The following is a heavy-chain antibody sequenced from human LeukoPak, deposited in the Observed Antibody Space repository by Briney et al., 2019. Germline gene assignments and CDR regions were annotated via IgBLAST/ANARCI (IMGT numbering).Heavy chain of an antibody. CDR3: ATDRGDSSGYYYTEFDY. CDR2: IIPIFGTA. J-gene: IGHJ4*02. CDR1: GGTFSSYA. V-gene: IGHV1-69*01. D-gene: IGHD3-22*01. Sequence: ASVKVSCKASGGTFSSYAISWVRQAPGQGLKWMGGIIPIFGTANYAQKFQGRVTITADESTSTAYMELSSLRSEDTAVYYCATDRGDSSGYYYTEFDYWGQGTLVTVSS.